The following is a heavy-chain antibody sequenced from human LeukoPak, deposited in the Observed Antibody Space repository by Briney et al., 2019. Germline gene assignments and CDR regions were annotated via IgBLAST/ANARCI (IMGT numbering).Heavy chain of an antibody. V-gene: IGHV4-30-4*01. J-gene: IGHJ5*02. Sequence: SETLSLNCTVSGGSISSGDYYWSWIRQPPGKGLEWIGYIYYRGSTYYNPSLKSRVTISVDTSKNQFSLKLSSVTAADTAVYYCARGRMVRGVIIWFDPWGQGTLVTVSS. CDR1: GGSISSGDYY. CDR2: IYYRGST. D-gene: IGHD3-10*01. CDR3: ARGRMVRGVIIWFDP.